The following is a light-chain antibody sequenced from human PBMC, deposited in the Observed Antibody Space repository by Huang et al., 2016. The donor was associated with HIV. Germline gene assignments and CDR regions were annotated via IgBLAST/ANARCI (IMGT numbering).Light chain of an antibody. Sequence: DIQMTQSPSTLSASVGDRVTINCRASQTISSWLAWYQQKPGRAPKLLIYDASSLESGVPSRLSGSGSGTEFTLTISSLQPDDFATYYCQQYNSYPYTFGQGTKLEIK. CDR1: QTISSW. J-gene: IGKJ2*01. CDR3: QQYNSYPYT. V-gene: IGKV1-5*01. CDR2: DAS.